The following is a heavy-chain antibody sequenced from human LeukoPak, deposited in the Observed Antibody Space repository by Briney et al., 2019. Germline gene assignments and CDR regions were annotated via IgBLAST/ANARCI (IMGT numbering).Heavy chain of an antibody. CDR3: ATEDIVVVPAACFDY. CDR1: ELTFSTYP. CDR2: ISGSGGST. D-gene: IGHD2-2*01. Sequence: PGGSWSPPFQAPELTFSTYPMGWFRRPPGKGLDWVSAISGSGGSTYYADSVKGRFTISRDNSKNTLYLQMNSLRAEDTAVYYCATEDIVVVPAACFDYWGQGTLVTVSS. V-gene: IGHV3-23*01. J-gene: IGHJ4*02.